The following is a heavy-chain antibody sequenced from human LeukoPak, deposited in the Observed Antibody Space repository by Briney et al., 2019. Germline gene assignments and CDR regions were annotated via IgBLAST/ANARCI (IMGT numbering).Heavy chain of an antibody. D-gene: IGHD2-15*01. CDR3: ARKGGHFDY. CDR1: GDSINYYY. Sequence: PSETLSLTCTVSGDSINYYYWSWIRQSPGKGLEWIGYVYYNGSAKYNPSLKSRVTISVDMSKNQSSLKVSSVTAADTAIYYCARKGGHFDYWGQGTLVTVSS. J-gene: IGHJ4*02. CDR2: VYYNGSA. V-gene: IGHV4-59*01.